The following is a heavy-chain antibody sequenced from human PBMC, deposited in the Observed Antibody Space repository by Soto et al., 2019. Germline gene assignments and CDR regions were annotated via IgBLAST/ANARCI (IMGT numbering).Heavy chain of an antibody. D-gene: IGHD6-19*01. Sequence: ASVKVSCKASGYAFTSYAMHWVRQAPGQRLEWMGWINAGNGNTKYSQKFQGRVTITRDTSASTAYMELSSLRSEDTAVYYCARDRGGSGWPFGGFDPWGQGTLVTVSS. CDR1: GYAFTSYA. J-gene: IGHJ5*02. CDR2: INAGNGNT. V-gene: IGHV1-3*01. CDR3: ARDRGGSGWPFGGFDP.